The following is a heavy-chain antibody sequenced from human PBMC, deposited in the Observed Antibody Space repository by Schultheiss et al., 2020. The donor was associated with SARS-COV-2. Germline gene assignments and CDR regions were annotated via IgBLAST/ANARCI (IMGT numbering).Heavy chain of an antibody. D-gene: IGHD2-15*01. CDR1: GYTFTSYA. J-gene: IGHJ4*02. V-gene: IGHV1-3*01. Sequence: ASVKVSCKASGYTFTSYAMHWVRQAPGQRLEWMGWINAGNGNTKYSQKFQGRVTITRDTSASTAYMELSSLRSEDTAVYYCARDDSVVVVAAVDYWGQGTLVTVSS. CDR2: INAGNGNT. CDR3: ARDDSVVVVAAVDY.